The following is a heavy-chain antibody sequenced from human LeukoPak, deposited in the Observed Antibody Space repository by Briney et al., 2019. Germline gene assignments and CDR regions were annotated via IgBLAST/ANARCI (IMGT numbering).Heavy chain of an antibody. CDR2: VNPNSGGT. CDR3: ARETVTGYYGMDV. J-gene: IGHJ6*02. V-gene: IGHV1-2*02. Sequence: ASVKVSCKASGYTFTGYYMHWVRQAPGQGLEWMGWVNPNSGGTNYAQKFQGRVTMTRDTSISTAYMELSRLRSDGTAVYYCARETVTGYYGMDVWGQGTTVTVSS. CDR1: GYTFTGYY. D-gene: IGHD4-11*01.